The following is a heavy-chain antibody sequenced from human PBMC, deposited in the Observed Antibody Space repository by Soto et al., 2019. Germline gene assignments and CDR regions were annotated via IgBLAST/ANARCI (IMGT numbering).Heavy chain of an antibody. Sequence: SQTLSLTCVISGDSVSSDRASWNWIRQSPSRGLEWLAKTYYRSKWSYDYAISVRSRIIIIPDTSRNQFSLQLNSVTPEDTAVYYCVRLRGSGWLDLWGQGTQVTVSS. D-gene: IGHD6-25*01. CDR2: TYYRSKWSY. CDR1: GDSVSSDRAS. CDR3: VRLRGSGWLDL. J-gene: IGHJ5*02. V-gene: IGHV6-1*01.